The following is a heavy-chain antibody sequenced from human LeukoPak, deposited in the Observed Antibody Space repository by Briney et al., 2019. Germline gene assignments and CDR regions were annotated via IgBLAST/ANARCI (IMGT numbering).Heavy chain of an antibody. CDR1: GFTFRNYG. CDR2: NTYDGSRQ. Sequence: GGSLRLSCEASGFTFRNYGMHWVRHVPGKGLEWVAVNTYDGSRQFYADSVKGRFTISRDNTRNTLYLQMNSLRVEDRAVYFCAKDQRTMTRRMDVWGQGTAVTVSS. CDR3: AKDQRTMTRRMDV. V-gene: IGHV3-30*18. J-gene: IGHJ6*02. D-gene: IGHD2-2*01.